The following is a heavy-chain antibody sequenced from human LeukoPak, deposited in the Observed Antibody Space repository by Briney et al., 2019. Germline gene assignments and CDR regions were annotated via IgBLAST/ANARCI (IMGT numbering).Heavy chain of an antibody. J-gene: IGHJ4*02. D-gene: IGHD4-23*01. CDR3: ARGYGGNSDYFDY. CDR1: GGSISSSSYY. V-gene: IGHV4-39*07. Sequence: SETLSLTCTVSGGSISSSSYYWGWIRQPPGKGLEWIGSIYYSGSTYYNPSLKSRVTISVDRSKNQFSLKLSSVTAADTAVYYCARGYGGNSDYFDYWGQGTLVTVSS. CDR2: IYYSGST.